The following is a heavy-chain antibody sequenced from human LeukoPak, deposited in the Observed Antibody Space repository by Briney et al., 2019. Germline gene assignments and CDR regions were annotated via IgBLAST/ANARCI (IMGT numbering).Heavy chain of an antibody. CDR3: AKDLESTRYVFDY. CDR1: GFTFSSYG. D-gene: IGHD2/OR15-2a*01. V-gene: IGHV3-30*18. CDR2: ISYDGSNK. J-gene: IGHJ4*02. Sequence: GGSPRLSCAASGFTFSSYGMHWVRQAPGKGLEWVAVISYDGSNKYYADSVKGRFTISRDNSKNTLYLQMNSLRAEDTAVYYCAKDLESTRYVFDYWGQGTLVTVSS.